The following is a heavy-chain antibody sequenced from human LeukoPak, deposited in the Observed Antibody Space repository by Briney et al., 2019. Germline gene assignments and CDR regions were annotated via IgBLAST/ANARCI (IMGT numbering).Heavy chain of an antibody. CDR1: GFTFSSYS. CDR2: ISSSSSYI. V-gene: IGHV3-21*01. CDR3: AKDHYWSIDY. Sequence: GGSLRLSCAASGFTFSSYSMNWVRQAPGKGLEWVSSISSSSSYIYYADSVKGRFTISRDNAKNTLYLQMNSLRAEDTGVYYCAKDHYWSIDYWGRGTLVTVSS. J-gene: IGHJ4*02. D-gene: IGHD3-3*01.